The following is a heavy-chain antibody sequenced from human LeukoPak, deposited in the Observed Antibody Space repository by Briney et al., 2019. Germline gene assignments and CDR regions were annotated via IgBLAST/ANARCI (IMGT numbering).Heavy chain of an antibody. CDR1: GFTFSSYA. D-gene: IGHD3-9*01. CDR2: ISYDGSNK. J-gene: IGHJ4*02. CDR3: AKDWARAGFDWLLYKGY. Sequence: PGGSLRLSCAASGFTFSSYAMHWVRQAPGKGLEWVAVISYDGSNKYYADSVKGRFTISRDNSKNTLYLQMNSLRAEDTAVYYCAKDWARAGFDWLLYKGYWGQGTLVTVSS. V-gene: IGHV3-30*04.